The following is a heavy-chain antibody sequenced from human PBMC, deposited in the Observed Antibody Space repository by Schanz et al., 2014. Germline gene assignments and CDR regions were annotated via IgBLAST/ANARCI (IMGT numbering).Heavy chain of an antibody. J-gene: IGHJ6*02. Sequence: EVQLGEAGGERGKKGGSLRLSFSPRFLGLSSSSITWVRQVPGKGLEWVSVIGGSGSLTYYSESVRGRFIISRDNSKNTVSLQMRSLRAEDTAIYYCAKVRNIHGWDYYGLDVWGQGTTVTVSS. V-gene: IGHV3-23*04. CDR2: IGGSGSLT. CDR3: AKVRNIHGWDYYGLDV. CDR1: FLGLSSSS. D-gene: IGHD6-19*01.